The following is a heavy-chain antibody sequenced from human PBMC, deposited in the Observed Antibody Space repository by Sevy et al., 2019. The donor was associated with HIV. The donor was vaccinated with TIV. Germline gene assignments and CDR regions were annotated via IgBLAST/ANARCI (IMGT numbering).Heavy chain of an antibody. Sequence: SETLSLTCTVSGGSISSYYWSWIRQPAGKGLEWIGRIYISGSTNYNFSLRSRVAMSVDTSKNQFSLNLSSATAADTAVYYCARGLYGTNTQRCFDYWGQGKLVTVSS. D-gene: IGHD2-8*01. CDR1: GGSISSYY. J-gene: IGHJ4*02. V-gene: IGHV4-4*07. CDR2: IYISGST. CDR3: ARGLYGTNTQRCFDY.